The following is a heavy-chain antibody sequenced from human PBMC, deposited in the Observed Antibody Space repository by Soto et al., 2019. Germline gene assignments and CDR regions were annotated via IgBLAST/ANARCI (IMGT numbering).Heavy chain of an antibody. V-gene: IGHV3-30*18. CDR3: AKALGYYDTA. CDR2: ISYDGSNK. Sequence: GGSLRLSCAASGFTFSSYGMHWVRQAPGKGLEWVAVISYDGSNKYYADSVKGRFTISRDNSKNTLYLQMNSLRAEDTAVYYCAKALGYYDTAWGQGTLVTVSS. D-gene: IGHD3-22*01. CDR1: GFTFSSYG. J-gene: IGHJ5*02.